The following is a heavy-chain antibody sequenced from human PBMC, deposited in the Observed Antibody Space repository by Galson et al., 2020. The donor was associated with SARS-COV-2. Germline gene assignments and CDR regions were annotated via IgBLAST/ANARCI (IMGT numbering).Heavy chain of an antibody. CDR1: GFTFDDYA. Sequence: SLKISCAASGFTFDDYAMHWVRQAPGKGLEWVSGISWNSGSIGYADSVKGRFTISRDNAKNSLYLQMNSLRAEDTALYYCAKLGGVDDYGDDGNFDYWGQGTRVIVSS. CDR3: AKLGGVDDYGDDGNFDY. V-gene: IGHV3-9*01. D-gene: IGHD4-17*01. J-gene: IGHJ4*02. CDR2: ISWNSGSI.